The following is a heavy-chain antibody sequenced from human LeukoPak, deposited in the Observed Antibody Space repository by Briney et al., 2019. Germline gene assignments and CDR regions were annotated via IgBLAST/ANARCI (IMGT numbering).Heavy chain of an antibody. V-gene: IGHV3-30*02. CDR2: IRYDGSNK. J-gene: IGHJ4*02. D-gene: IGHD6-13*01. Sequence: GGSLRLSCAASGFTFSSYGMHWVRQAPGKGLEWVAFIRYDGSNKYYADSVKGRFTISRDNSKNTLYLQMNSLRAEDTAVYYCAKDGYSSSWYGISWGQGTLVTVSS. CDR1: GFTFSSYG. CDR3: AKDGYSSSWYGIS.